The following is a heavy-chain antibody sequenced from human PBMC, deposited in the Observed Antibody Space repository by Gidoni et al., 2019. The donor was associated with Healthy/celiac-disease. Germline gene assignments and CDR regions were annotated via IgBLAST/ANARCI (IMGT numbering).Heavy chain of an antibody. CDR3: ARGEIGYCSSTSCYGNLNWFDP. CDR1: GGAISSGGYY. CDR2: IYYSGST. J-gene: IGHJ5*02. D-gene: IGHD2-2*03. Sequence: QVQLQESGPGLVKPSQTLSLTCPVSGGAISSGGYYWSWIRQHPGKGLEGIGYIYYSGSTYYNPSLKSRVTISVDTSKNRFSLKLSSVTAADTAVYYCARGEIGYCSSTSCYGNLNWFDPWGQGTLVTVSS. V-gene: IGHV4-31*03.